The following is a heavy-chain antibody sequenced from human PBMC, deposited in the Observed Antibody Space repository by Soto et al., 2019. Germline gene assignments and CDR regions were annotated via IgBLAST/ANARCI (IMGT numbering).Heavy chain of an antibody. CDR1: GGTVSSYA. CDR3: AHVTEGYGSTRFDY. CDR2: IIPIFGTA. D-gene: IGHD5-18*01. J-gene: IGHJ4*02. Sequence: QVQLVQSGAEVKKPGSSVKVSCKASGGTVSSYAISWVRQAPGQGLAWMGGIIPIFGTANYAQKFQGRVTITADESTSTAYMELSSLRSEDTAVYYCAHVTEGYGSTRFDYWGQGTLVTVSS. V-gene: IGHV1-69*01.